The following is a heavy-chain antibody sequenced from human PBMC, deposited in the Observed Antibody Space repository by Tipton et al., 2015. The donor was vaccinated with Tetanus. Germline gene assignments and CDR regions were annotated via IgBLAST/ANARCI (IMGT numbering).Heavy chain of an antibody. D-gene: IGHD1-26*01. Sequence: TLSLTCSVSGGSISSYFWSWIRQSPGQGLEWIGLIYYSGSTSYNPSLKSRVTISVDTSKNQFSLRLTSVTAADTAVYFCARGLPREPFYLDYWGQGKQVTVSS. CDR2: IYYSGST. J-gene: IGHJ4*02. CDR1: GGSISSYF. CDR3: ARGLPREPFYLDY. V-gene: IGHV4-59*12.